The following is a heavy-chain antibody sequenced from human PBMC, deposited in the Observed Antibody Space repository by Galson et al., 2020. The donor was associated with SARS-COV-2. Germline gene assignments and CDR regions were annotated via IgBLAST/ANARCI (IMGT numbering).Heavy chain of an antibody. V-gene: IGHV3-73*01. CDR1: GFTFSGSA. Sequence: GGSLRLSCAASGFTFSGSAMHWVRQASGKGLEWVGRIRSKANSYATAYAASVKGRFTISRDDSKNTAYLQMNSLKTEDTYVYYCTRPGSSGSPYYYYYGMDVWGQGTTVTVSS. J-gene: IGHJ6*02. CDR2: IRSKANSYAT. CDR3: TRPGSSGSPYYYYYGMDV. D-gene: IGHD1-26*01.